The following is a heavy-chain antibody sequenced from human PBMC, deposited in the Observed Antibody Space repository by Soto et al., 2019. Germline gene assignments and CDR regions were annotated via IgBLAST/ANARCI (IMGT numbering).Heavy chain of an antibody. Sequence: GGSLRLSCTASGFTFGDYAMSWVRQAPGKGLEWVGCIRVKAYGGTTEYAASVKGRFTISRDDSKDIAYLQMNSLNTEDTGVYYCTRDQYFDSSAYLKHFFDYWGEGMLVPVSS. D-gene: IGHD3-22*01. CDR3: TRDQYFDSSAYLKHFFDY. CDR2: IRVKAYGGTT. CDR1: GFTFGDYA. J-gene: IGHJ4*02. V-gene: IGHV3-49*04.